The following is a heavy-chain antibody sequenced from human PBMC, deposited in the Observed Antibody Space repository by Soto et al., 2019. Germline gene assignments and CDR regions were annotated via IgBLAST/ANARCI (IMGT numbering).Heavy chain of an antibody. V-gene: IGHV3-48*03. Sequence: GGSLRLSCAASGFTFSSCEMNWVRQAPGKGLEWVSYISNSGRIIYYADSVKVRFTISRDDAKKSLYLQMNSMRAEDTAVYYCAREWGTRIAAAFDXWGQGTLLPVSX. CDR3: AREWGTRIAAAFDX. D-gene: IGHD6-13*01. CDR2: ISNSGRII. J-gene: IGHJ4*02. CDR1: GFTFSSCE.